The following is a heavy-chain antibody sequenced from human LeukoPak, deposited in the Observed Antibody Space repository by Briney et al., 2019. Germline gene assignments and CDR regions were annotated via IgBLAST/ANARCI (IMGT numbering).Heavy chain of an antibody. Sequence: GGSLRLSCVASGFTFSNYAMSGVRQAPGKGLELVSGIYGSDDKTVYGDAVKGRFTISRDNSKNTLYLQMNSLRADDTAVYYCAKTQGYYDAWGQGALVTVSS. D-gene: IGHD2-15*01. CDR2: IYGSDDKT. CDR3: AKTQGYYDA. CDR1: GFTFSNYA. V-gene: IGHV3-23*01. J-gene: IGHJ5*02.